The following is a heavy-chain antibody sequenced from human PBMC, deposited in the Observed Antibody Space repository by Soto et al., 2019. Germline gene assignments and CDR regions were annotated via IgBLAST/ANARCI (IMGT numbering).Heavy chain of an antibody. CDR2: FIPIFGTS. CDR1: GGTFSNNA. J-gene: IGHJ6*02. Sequence: QVQLLQSAAEVKKPGSSVRVSCKASGGTFSNNAVSWVRQAPGQGLEWMGDFIPIFGTSNYAQKFQGRISITADESRTTAYMELSTVTDEDTATYYCARGEGYYDSSGLEYYHGMDVWGQGTTLTVSS. V-gene: IGHV1-69*01. D-gene: IGHD3-22*01. CDR3: ARGEGYYDSSGLEYYHGMDV.